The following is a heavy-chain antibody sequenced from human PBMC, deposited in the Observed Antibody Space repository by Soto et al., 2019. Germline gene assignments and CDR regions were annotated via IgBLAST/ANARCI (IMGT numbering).Heavy chain of an antibody. CDR2: IYYSGST. J-gene: IGHJ6*02. V-gene: IGHV4-30-4*01. D-gene: IGHD2-2*01. Sequence: QVQLQESGPGLVKPSQTLSLICTVSGGSISSGDYYWSWIRQPPGKGLEWIGYIYYSGSTYYNASLNSRVSILLDTSKNQFSLKLSSVTAADTAVYYCASYYCSSTRCPGVDVWGQGTTVTVSS. CDR1: GGSISSGDYY. CDR3: ASYYCSSTRCPGVDV.